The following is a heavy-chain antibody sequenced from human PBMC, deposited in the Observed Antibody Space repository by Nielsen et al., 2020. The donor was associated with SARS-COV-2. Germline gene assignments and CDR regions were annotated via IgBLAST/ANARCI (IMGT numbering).Heavy chain of an antibody. D-gene: IGHD2-2*02. CDR1: GFNFDNHA. Sequence: GESLKISCAASGFNFDNHAMHWVRQAPGKGLEWLTIISFDASNEHYAESVKGRFTISRDNSKNLVYLQMNGLKPEDTAVYYCARETIDYTSSFVDYWGQGTLVTVSS. J-gene: IGHJ4*02. V-gene: IGHV3-30-3*01. CDR2: ISFDASNE. CDR3: ARETIDYTSSFVDY.